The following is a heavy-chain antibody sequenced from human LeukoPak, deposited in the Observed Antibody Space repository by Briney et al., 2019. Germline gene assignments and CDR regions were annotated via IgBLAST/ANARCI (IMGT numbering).Heavy chain of an antibody. J-gene: IGHJ5*02. V-gene: IGHV1-3*01. CDR3: ARDGCSSTSCYTDWFDP. D-gene: IGHD2-2*02. CDR1: GYTFTSYA. CDR2: INAGNGNT. Sequence: ASAKVSCKASGYTFTSYAMHWVRQAPGQRLEWMGWINAGNGNTKYSQKFQGRVTITRDTSASTAYMELSSLRSEDTAVYYCARDGCSSTSCYTDWFDPWGQGTLVTVSS.